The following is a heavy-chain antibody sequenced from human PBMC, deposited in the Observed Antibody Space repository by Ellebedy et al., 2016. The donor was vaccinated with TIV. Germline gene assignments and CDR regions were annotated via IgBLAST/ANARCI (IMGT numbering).Heavy chain of an antibody. CDR1: GFTFSNYW. J-gene: IGHJ4*02. CDR2: IKQDGSEK. D-gene: IGHD6-19*01. CDR3: ARDQWLGRAYYFDY. Sequence: GESLKISCAASGFTFSNYWMSWVRQAPGKGLEWVANIKQDGSEKYYVDSVKGRFSISRGNAKNSLYVQMNSLRDEDTAVYYCARDQWLGRAYYFDYWGQGTLLTVSS. V-gene: IGHV3-7*01.